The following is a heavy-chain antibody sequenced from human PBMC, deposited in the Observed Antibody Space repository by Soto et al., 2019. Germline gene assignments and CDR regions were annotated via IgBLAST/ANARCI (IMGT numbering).Heavy chain of an antibody. Sequence: QVQLVESGGGVVQPGRSLRLSCAASGFTFSSYGMHWVRQAPGKGLEWVAVISYDGSNKYYADSVKGRFTISRDNSKNTLYLQMNSLRAEDTAVYYCAKGDVVVTASGAFDIWGQGTMVTVSS. D-gene: IGHD2-21*02. CDR2: ISYDGSNK. CDR3: AKGDVVVTASGAFDI. J-gene: IGHJ3*02. V-gene: IGHV3-30*18. CDR1: GFTFSSYG.